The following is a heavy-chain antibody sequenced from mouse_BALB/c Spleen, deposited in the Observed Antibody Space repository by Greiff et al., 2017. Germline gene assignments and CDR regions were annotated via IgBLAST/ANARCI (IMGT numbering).Heavy chain of an antibody. D-gene: IGHD1-1*01. CDR1: GYTFTSYW. J-gene: IGHJ1*01. Sequence: VQLQQPGAELVKPGASVKMSCKASGYTFTSYWINWVKQRPGQGLEWIGDIYPGRGITNYNEKFKIKATLTLDTSSSTAYMQLSSLTSEDSAVYYCSRGIYGSSYRYFDVWGAGTTVTVSS. CDR3: SRGIYGSSYRYFDV. CDR2: IYPGRGIT. V-gene: IGHV1-55*01.